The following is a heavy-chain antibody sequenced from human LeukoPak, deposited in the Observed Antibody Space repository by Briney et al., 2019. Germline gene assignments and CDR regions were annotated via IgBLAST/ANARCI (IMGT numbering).Heavy chain of an antibody. D-gene: IGHD4-11*01. V-gene: IGHV4-59*01. J-gene: IGHJ3*02. Sequence: ASETLSLTCTVPGDSIRSYYWSWIRQPPGKGLEWIGYIYYTGSTNYNPSFKSRVTISVDTSKNQFSLKLSSVTAADTAVYYCARDLQSRRMAFDIWGQGTMVTVSS. CDR2: IYYTGST. CDR1: GDSIRSYY. CDR3: ARDLQSRRMAFDI.